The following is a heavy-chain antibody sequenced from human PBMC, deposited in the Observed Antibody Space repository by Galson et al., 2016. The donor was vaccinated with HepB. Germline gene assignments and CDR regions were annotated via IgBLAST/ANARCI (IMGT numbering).Heavy chain of an antibody. D-gene: IGHD3-10*01. V-gene: IGHV3-30*04. CDR1: GFTFSRYS. Sequence: SLRLSCAASGFTFSRYSAHWVRQAPGKGLEWVSVISQDGSNKFYADSVMGRFTISRDNSKNTLYLKMNSLRPEDTAVYYCARGAYLWFHNKGEYYFDYWGQGTLVTVSS. CDR2: ISQDGSNK. CDR3: ARGAYLWFHNKGEYYFDY. J-gene: IGHJ4*02.